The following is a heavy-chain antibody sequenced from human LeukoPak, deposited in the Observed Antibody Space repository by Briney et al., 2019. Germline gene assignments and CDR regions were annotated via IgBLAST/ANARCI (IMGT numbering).Heavy chain of an antibody. CDR1: GFTFSSYW. V-gene: IGHV3-7*01. J-gene: IGHJ4*02. D-gene: IGHD1-26*01. Sequence: QAGGSLRLSCAASGFTFSSYWMSWVRQAPGKGLEWVANIKQDGSEKYYVDSVKGRFTISRDNAKNSLYLQMNSQRAEDTAVYYCARDGGSYPRGEFDYWGQGTLVTVSS. CDR3: ARDGGSYPRGEFDY. CDR2: IKQDGSEK.